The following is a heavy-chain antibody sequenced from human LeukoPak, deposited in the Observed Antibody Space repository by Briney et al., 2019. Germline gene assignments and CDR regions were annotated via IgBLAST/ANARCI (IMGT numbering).Heavy chain of an antibody. D-gene: IGHD3-9*01. CDR2: IYDGGST. V-gene: IGHV3-66*01. Sequence: GGSLRLSCVASGFTVSTKYMNWVRQAPGKGLEWVSIIYDGGSTYYAESVRGRFVISRDNSENTLYLHMNNLRAEDTAMYYCTTSYGTKRYFFDNWGQGTLVAVSS. J-gene: IGHJ4*02. CDR3: TTSYGTKRYFFDN. CDR1: GFTVSTKY.